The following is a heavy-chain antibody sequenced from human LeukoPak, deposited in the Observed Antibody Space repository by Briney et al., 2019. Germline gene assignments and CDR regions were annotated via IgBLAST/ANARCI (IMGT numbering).Heavy chain of an antibody. J-gene: IGHJ4*02. CDR1: GYTFTSYY. D-gene: IGHD5-24*01. CDR3: ARDLADGY. CDR2: INPSGGST. V-gene: IGHV1-46*01. Sequence: ASVKVSCKASGYTFTSYYMHWVRQAPGQGLEWMGIINPSGGSTSYAQKFQGRVTMTRDTSISTAYMELSRLRSDDTAVYYCARDLADGYWGQGTLVTVSS.